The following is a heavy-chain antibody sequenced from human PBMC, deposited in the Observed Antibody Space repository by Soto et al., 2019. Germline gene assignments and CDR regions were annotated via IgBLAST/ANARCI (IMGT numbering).Heavy chain of an antibody. CDR3: ARGRHYDILTGYYFDI. D-gene: IGHD3-9*01. CDR1: GGSISSGGYY. J-gene: IGHJ3*02. Sequence: QVQLQESGPGLVKPSQTLSLTCTVSGGSISSGGYYWSWIRQHPGKGLEWIGYIYYSGSTYYNPSLKSRVTISVDTSKNQFSLKLSSVTAADTAVYYCARGRHYDILTGYYFDIWGQGTMVTVSS. CDR2: IYYSGST. V-gene: IGHV4-31*03.